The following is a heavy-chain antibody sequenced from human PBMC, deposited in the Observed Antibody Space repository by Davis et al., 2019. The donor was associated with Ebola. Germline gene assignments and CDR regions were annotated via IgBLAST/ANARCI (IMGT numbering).Heavy chain of an antibody. Sequence: SVKVSCKASGGTFSSYAISWVRQAPGQGLEWMGGIIPIFGTANYAQKFQGRVTITADKSTSTAYMELSSLRSEDTAVYYCARDLGYSSSWFDAFDIWGQETMVTVSS. J-gene: IGHJ3*02. D-gene: IGHD6-13*01. CDR1: GGTFSSYA. CDR2: IIPIFGTA. CDR3: ARDLGYSSSWFDAFDI. V-gene: IGHV1-69*06.